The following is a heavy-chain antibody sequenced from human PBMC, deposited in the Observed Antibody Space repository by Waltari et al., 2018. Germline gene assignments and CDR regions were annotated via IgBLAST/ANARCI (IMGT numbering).Heavy chain of an antibody. Sequence: QVQLVESGGGVVQPGRSLRLSCAASGFTFSSYGMHWVRQAPGKGLEWVAVISYDGSNKYYADSVKGRFTISRDNSKNTLYLQMNSLRAEDTAVYYCAKVSLWEYNWNCIDYWGQGTLVTVSS. CDR1: GFTFSSYG. CDR3: AKVSLWEYNWNCIDY. V-gene: IGHV3-30*18. CDR2: ISYDGSNK. D-gene: IGHD1-7*01. J-gene: IGHJ4*02.